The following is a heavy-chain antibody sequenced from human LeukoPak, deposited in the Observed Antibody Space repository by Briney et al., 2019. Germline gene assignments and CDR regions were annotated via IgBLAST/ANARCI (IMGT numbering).Heavy chain of an antibody. V-gene: IGHV3-23*01. J-gene: IGHJ4*02. Sequence: PGGSLRLSCAASGFTFSSYAMSLVRQAPGKGLEWVSAISGSGGSTHYADSVKGRFTISRDNSKNTRYLQMNSLRAEDTAVSYCAKDIVVVPAANWGFDYWGQGTLVTVSS. CDR3: AKDIVVVPAANWGFDY. D-gene: IGHD2-2*01. CDR2: ISGSGGST. CDR1: GFTFSSYA.